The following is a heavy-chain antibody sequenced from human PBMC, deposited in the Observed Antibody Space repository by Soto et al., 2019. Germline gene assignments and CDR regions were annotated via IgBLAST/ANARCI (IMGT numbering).Heavy chain of an antibody. D-gene: IGHD3-22*01. CDR3: ARGRPYSYDSSGYPAGDAFDI. V-gene: IGHV1-69*13. J-gene: IGHJ3*02. CDR2: IIPIFGTA. CDR1: GGTFSSYA. Sequence: ASVKVSCKASGGTFSSYAISWVRQAPGQGLEWMGGIIPIFGTANYAQKFQGRVTITADESTSTAYMELSSLRSEDTAVYYCARGRPYSYDSSGYPAGDAFDIWGQGTMVTVSS.